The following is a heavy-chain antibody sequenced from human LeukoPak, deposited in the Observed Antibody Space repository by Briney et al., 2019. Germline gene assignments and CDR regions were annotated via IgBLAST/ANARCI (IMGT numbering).Heavy chain of an antibody. Sequence: GGSLRLSCAASGFTFDDYAMPWVRHAPGKGLEWVSGISWNSGSIGYADSVKGRFTISRDNAKNSLYLQMNSLRAEDTALYYCAKDTAIAVAGQFDYWGQGTLVTVSS. D-gene: IGHD6-19*01. V-gene: IGHV3-9*01. CDR3: AKDTAIAVAGQFDY. CDR2: ISWNSGSI. CDR1: GFTFDDYA. J-gene: IGHJ4*02.